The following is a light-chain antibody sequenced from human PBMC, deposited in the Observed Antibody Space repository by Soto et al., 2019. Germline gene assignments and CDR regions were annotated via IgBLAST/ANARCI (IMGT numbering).Light chain of an antibody. Sequence: QSALTQPRSVSGSPGQSVTISCTGTSSDVGGYNYVSWYQQHPGKAPKLIIYDVSKRPSGVPDRFSGSKSGNTASLTIYGLQAEDEADYYCCSYAGSYTHVFGTGTKLTVL. CDR2: DVS. CDR1: SSDVGGYNY. CDR3: CSYAGSYTHV. V-gene: IGLV2-11*01. J-gene: IGLJ1*01.